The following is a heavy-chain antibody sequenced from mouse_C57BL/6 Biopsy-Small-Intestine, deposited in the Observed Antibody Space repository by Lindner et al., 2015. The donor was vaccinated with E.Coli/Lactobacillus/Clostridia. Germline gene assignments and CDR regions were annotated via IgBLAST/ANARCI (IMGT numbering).Heavy chain of an antibody. J-gene: IGHJ2*01. Sequence: VQLQESGPELVKPRASVKISCKASGDSFTGYYMHWVKQSRGSILDWIGYISPYNGISSYNQKFKGKATLTVDKSSSTAYMELRSLTFEDSAVYYCAGNPGTRGYFDYWGQGTTLTVSS. D-gene: IGHD4-1*01. CDR2: ISPYNGIS. V-gene: IGHV1-31*01. CDR3: AGNPGTRGYFDY. CDR1: GDSFTGYY.